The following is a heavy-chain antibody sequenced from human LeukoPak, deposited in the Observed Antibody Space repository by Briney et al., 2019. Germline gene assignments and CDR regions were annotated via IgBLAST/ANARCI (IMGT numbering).Heavy chain of an antibody. Sequence: AGGYLRLYCAASGFTFSIYAMSGVRQAPGKGREDVSAISGSGDSTYYADSVKGRFTISRDNSKNTLYQQMNSLRAEDTAVYYCAKVLRFGELLSSFDYWGQGTLVGVCS. V-gene: IGHV3-23*01. J-gene: IGHJ4*02. CDR2: ISGSGDST. CDR3: AKVLRFGELLSSFDY. CDR1: GFTFSIYA. D-gene: IGHD3-10*01.